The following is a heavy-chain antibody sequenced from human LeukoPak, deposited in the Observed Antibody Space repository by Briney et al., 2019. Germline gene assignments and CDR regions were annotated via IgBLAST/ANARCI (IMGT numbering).Heavy chain of an antibody. V-gene: IGHV4-30-2*01. J-gene: IGHJ4*02. Sequence: SETLSLTCAVSGGSISSGGSSWSWTRQPPGKGLEWIGYIYHSGSTYYNPSLKSRVTISVDRSKNQFSLKLSSVTAADTAVYYCARAQDNTAYFDYWGQGTLVTVSS. D-gene: IGHD5-18*01. CDR2: IYHSGST. CDR1: GGSISSGGSS. CDR3: ARAQDNTAYFDY.